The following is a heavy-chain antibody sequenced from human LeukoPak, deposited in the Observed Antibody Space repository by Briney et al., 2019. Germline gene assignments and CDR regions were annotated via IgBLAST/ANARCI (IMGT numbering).Heavy chain of an antibody. D-gene: IGHD3-9*01. CDR1: GGSFSGYY. V-gene: IGHV4-34*01. CDR2: INHSGST. CDR3: ARGRRVLRYFDWLPRNDY. J-gene: IGHJ4*02. Sequence: PSETLSLTCAVYGGSFSGYYWSWIRQPPGKGLEWIGEINHSGSTNYNPSLKSRVTISVDTSKNQFSLKLSSVTAADTAVYYCARGRRVLRYFDWLPRNDYWDQGTLVTVSS.